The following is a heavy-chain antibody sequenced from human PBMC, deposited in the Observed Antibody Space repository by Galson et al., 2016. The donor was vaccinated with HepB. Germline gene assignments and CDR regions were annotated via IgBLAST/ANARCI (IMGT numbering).Heavy chain of an antibody. CDR2: ISSSGSSI. J-gene: IGHJ4*02. CDR3: ARDPLALVVPSGIT. CDR1: GFTFSDYY. V-gene: IGHV3-11*01. D-gene: IGHD2-2*01. Sequence: SLRLSCAASGFTFSDYYMSWIRQAPGKGLEWISYISSSGSSIDYADSVKGRFTISRDNAKDSLYLQMNSLRAEDTAMYYCARDPLALVVPSGITWGQGTLVSVSS.